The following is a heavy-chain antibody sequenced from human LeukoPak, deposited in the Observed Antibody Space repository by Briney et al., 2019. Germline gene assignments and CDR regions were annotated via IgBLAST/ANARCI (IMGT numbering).Heavy chain of an antibody. CDR3: ARTDLGYSYGYPLNWFDP. CDR2: INPNSGGT. Sequence: GASVKVSCKASGYTFTGYYMHWVRQAPGQGLEWMGWINPNSGGTNYAQKFQGRVTITADESTSTAYMELSSLRSEDTAVYYCARTDLGYSYGYPLNWFDPWGQGTLVTVSS. V-gene: IGHV1-2*02. D-gene: IGHD5-18*01. CDR1: GYTFTGYY. J-gene: IGHJ5*02.